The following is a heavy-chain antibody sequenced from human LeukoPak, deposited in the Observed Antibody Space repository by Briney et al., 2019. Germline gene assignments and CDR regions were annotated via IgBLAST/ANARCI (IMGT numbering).Heavy chain of an antibody. CDR1: GGTFSSYA. D-gene: IGHD3-9*01. V-gene: IGHV1-69*01. CDR3: ARDRHRNYDILTEFDY. CDR2: IIPIFGTA. Sequence: SVKVSCKASGGTFSSYAISWVRQAPGQGLEWMGGIIPIFGTANYAQKFQGRVTITADESTSTAYMELSSLRSEDTAVYYCARDRHRNYDILTEFDYWGQGTLVTVSS. J-gene: IGHJ4*02.